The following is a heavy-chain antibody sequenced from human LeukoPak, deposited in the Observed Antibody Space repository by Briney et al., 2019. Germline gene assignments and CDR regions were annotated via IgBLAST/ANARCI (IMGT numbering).Heavy chain of an antibody. Sequence: SVKVSCKASGGTFSSYAISWVRQAPGQGLEWMGRIIPILGIANYAQKFQGRVTITADKSTSTAYMELSSLRSEDTAAYYCARDRGLGRNWAYFDYWGQGTLVTVSS. CDR3: ARDRGLGRNWAYFDY. CDR2: IIPILGIA. V-gene: IGHV1-69*04. J-gene: IGHJ4*02. CDR1: GGTFSSYA. D-gene: IGHD7-27*01.